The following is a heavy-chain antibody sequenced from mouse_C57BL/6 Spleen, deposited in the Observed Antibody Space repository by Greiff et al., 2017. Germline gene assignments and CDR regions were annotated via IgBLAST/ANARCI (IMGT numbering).Heavy chain of an antibody. CDR2: INYDGSST. CDR1: GFTFSDYY. CDR3: ARALAFYAMDY. Sequence: EVQLVESEGGLVQPGSSMKLSCTASGFTFSDYYMAWVRQVPEKGLEWVANINYDGSSTYYLDSLKSRFIISSDNAKNILYLQMSSLKSEDTATYYCARALAFYAMDYWGQGTSVTVSS. V-gene: IGHV5-16*01. J-gene: IGHJ4*01. D-gene: IGHD6-1*01.